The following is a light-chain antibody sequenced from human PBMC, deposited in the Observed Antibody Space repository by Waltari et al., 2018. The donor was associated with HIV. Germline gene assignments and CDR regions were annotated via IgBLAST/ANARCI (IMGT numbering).Light chain of an antibody. J-gene: IGLJ3*02. CDR2: GDS. V-gene: IGLV3-10*01. CDR3: YSRDSSGNSWV. Sequence: SYELTQPPSVSVSPGQTARITCSGDALPKRHAYWYQQKSGQAPVLVIYGDSKRPSGIPERFSGSSSGTMATLTISGAQVEDEADYYCYSRDSSGNSWVFGGGTKLTVL. CDR1: ALPKRH.